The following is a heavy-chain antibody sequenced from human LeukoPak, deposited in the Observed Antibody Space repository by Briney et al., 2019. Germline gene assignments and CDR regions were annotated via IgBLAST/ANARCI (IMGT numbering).Heavy chain of an antibody. J-gene: IGHJ4*02. V-gene: IGHV4-39*01. CDR3: ARHGDENNTGWYIRWDS. CDR1: GASISSVSYF. D-gene: IGHD6-19*01. Sequence: PSETLSLTCSVAGASISSVSYFWGWIRQTPGKGLEWIGSIHYSGTTHYNPSLKSRVSLSVDTSKNQFSLKLSSVTAADTAMYYCARHGDENNTGWYIRWDSWGRGTLATVSS. CDR2: IHYSGTT.